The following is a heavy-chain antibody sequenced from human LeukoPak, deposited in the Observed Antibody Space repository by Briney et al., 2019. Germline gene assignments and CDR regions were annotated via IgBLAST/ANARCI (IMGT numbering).Heavy chain of an antibody. CDR1: GYTFTSYA. D-gene: IGHD5-12*01. CDR2: INTNTGNP. Sequence: GASVKVSCKASGYTFTSYAMNWVRQAPGQGLEWMGWINTNTGNPTYAQGFTGRFVFSLDTSVSTAYLQISSLKAEDTAVYYCARDAAEATIRGGYFDYWGQGTLVTVSS. V-gene: IGHV7-4-1*02. J-gene: IGHJ4*02. CDR3: ARDAAEATIRGGYFDY.